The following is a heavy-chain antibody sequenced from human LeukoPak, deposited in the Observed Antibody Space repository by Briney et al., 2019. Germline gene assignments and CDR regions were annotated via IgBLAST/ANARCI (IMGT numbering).Heavy chain of an antibody. Sequence: GGSLRLSCAASGFTFSSYGMHWVRQAPGKGLEWVAVISYDGSNKYYADSVKGRFTISRDNSKNTLYLQMNSLRAEDTAVYYCATTNPYCGGDCSSGAFDYWGQGTLVTVSS. V-gene: IGHV3-30*03. J-gene: IGHJ4*02. D-gene: IGHD2-21*02. CDR2: ISYDGSNK. CDR1: GFTFSSYG. CDR3: ATTNPYCGGDCSSGAFDY.